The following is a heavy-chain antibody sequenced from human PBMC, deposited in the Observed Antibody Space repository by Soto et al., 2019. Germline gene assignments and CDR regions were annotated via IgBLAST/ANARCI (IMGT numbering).Heavy chain of an antibody. Sequence: QVQLVESGGGVVQPGRSLRLSCAASGFTFSTSAIHWVRHAPGKGLEWVAVISSDGSHQYYADSVRGRFTVSRDNSKNTRYLQMNSLRAEDTAVYYCARRYCSSTRCYRYYYAMDVWGQGTTVTVSS. CDR1: GFTFSTSA. CDR2: ISSDGSHQ. V-gene: IGHV3-30-3*01. D-gene: IGHD2-2*01. CDR3: ARRYCSSTRCYRYYYAMDV. J-gene: IGHJ6*02.